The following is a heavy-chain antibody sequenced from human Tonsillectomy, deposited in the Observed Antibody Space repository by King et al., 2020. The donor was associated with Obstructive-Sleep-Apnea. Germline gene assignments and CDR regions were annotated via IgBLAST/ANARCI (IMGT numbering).Heavy chain of an antibody. CDR1: GFTFSSYA. CDR2: IRYDGSNK. CDR3: AKDERWQLEDYYHYAMDV. V-gene: IGHV3-30*02. Sequence: VQLVESGGGVVQPGRSLRLSCAASGFTFSSYAMHWVRQAPGKGLEWVAFIRYDGSNKDYADSVKGRFTISRDNSKKTLSLQMNSLRAEDTAVYYWAKDERWQLEDYYHYAMDVWGLGTTVTVSS. J-gene: IGHJ6*02. D-gene: IGHD6-6*01.